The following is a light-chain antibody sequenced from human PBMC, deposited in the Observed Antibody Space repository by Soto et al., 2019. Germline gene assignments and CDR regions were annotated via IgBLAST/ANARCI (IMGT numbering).Light chain of an antibody. V-gene: IGLV2-8*01. J-gene: IGLJ2*01. CDR1: SSDVGNYNY. CDR3: TSYAAGKNVI. CDR2: EVN. Sequence: QSALTQPPSASGSPGQSVTISCTGTSSDVGNYNYVSWYQQYPGKAPRLMIYEVNKRPSGVTDRFSASKSGNTASLTVSGLQADDEADYYCTSYAAGKNVILGGGTKLTVL.